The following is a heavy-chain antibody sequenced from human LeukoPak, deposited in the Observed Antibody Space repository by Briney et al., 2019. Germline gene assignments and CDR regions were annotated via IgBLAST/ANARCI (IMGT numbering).Heavy chain of an antibody. J-gene: IGHJ3*02. D-gene: IGHD1-14*01. CDR1: GVSISSYY. CDR3: ARTNQISETAFDI. V-gene: IGHV4-4*07. CDR2: VYTSGST. Sequence: PSETLSLTCTVSGVSISSYYWSWVRQPAGKGLEWIGRVYTSGSTNYNPSVKSRVTISVDTSNNQFSLKLSSVTAADTAVYYCARTNQISETAFDIWGQGTMVIVSS.